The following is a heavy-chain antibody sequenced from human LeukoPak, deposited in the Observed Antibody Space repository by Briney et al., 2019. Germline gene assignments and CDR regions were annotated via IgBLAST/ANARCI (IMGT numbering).Heavy chain of an antibody. J-gene: IGHJ4*02. CDR2: IYYSGST. CDR3: ARQSGTVGAHY. V-gene: IGHV4-39*01. D-gene: IGHD1-26*01. Sequence: SETLSLTCTVSGGSISSSSYYWGWIRQPPGKGLEWIGSIYYSGSTYYNPSLKSRVTISVDTSKNQFSLKLSSATAADTAVYYCARQSGTVGAHYWGQGTLVTVSS. CDR1: GGSISSSSYY.